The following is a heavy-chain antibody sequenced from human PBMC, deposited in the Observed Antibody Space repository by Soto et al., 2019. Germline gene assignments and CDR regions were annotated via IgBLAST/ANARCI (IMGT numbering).Heavy chain of an antibody. D-gene: IGHD5-18*01. CDR2: ITSSGSTT. V-gene: IGHV3-11*01. Sequence: QVQLVESGGDLVKPGGSLRLSCAASGFTFSDYYMSWIRQAPGKGLEWVSSITSSGSTTYYTDSVKGRFTLSRANAKNSLYLQMNSLRAEYTAVYYCARERYSYGPYYFDYWGQGTLVTVSS. CDR3: ARERYSYGPYYFDY. CDR1: GFTFSDYY. J-gene: IGHJ4*02.